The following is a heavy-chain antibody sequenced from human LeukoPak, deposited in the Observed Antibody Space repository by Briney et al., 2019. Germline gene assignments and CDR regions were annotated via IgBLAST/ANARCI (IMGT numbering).Heavy chain of an antibody. CDR2: IYYSGST. V-gene: IGHV4-59*01. CDR3: ASQRPEYYYDSSGYYYGYFQH. D-gene: IGHD3-22*01. Sequence: PSETLSLTCTVSGGSISSYYWSWIRQPPGKGLEWIGYIYYSGSTNYNPSLKSRVTISVDTSKNQFSLKLSSVTAADTAVYYCASQRPEYYYDSSGYYYGYFQHWGQGTLVTVSS. J-gene: IGHJ1*01. CDR1: GGSISSYY.